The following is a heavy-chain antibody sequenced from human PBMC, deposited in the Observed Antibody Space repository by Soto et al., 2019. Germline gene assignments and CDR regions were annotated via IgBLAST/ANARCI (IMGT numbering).Heavy chain of an antibody. V-gene: IGHV1-2*02. Sequence: ASVKVSCKTSTCTFTGYYMHWVRQAPGQGLEWMGWINPNSGGTNYAQNFQGRVTMTRDTSISTAYMELSRLRSDDTAVYYCARGRYSSSWYFDYWGQGTLVT. CDR2: INPNSGGT. J-gene: IGHJ4*02. CDR1: TCTFTGYY. D-gene: IGHD6-13*01. CDR3: ARGRYSSSWYFDY.